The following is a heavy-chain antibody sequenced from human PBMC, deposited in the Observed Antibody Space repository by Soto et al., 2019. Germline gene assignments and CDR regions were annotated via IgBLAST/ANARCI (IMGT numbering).Heavy chain of an antibody. CDR3: ARDLSDGSGSD. CDR1: GFTFSSYG. J-gene: IGHJ4*02. V-gene: IGHV3-33*01. D-gene: IGHD3-10*01. Sequence: QVQLVESGGGVVQPGTSLRLSCAASGFTFSSYGFHWVRQAPGKGLEWVADIWSDGSKQYYADPVKGRFTISRDDSTNTLYLQMNSLTAYDTAVYYCARDLSDGSGSDWGQGTLVTVAS. CDR2: IWSDGSKQ.